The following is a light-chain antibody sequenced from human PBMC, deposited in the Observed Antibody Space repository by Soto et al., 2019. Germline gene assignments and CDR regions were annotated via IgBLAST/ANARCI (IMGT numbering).Light chain of an antibody. CDR1: QSVSSSY. V-gene: IGKV3-20*01. J-gene: IGKJ2*01. CDR3: QQYDGSPQT. CDR2: GAS. Sequence: EIVLTQSPGTLSLSPGERATLSCRASQSVSSSYLAWYQQKPGQAPRLLMYGASSRATGIPDRFSGSGSGTDFTLTISRLEPEDFAVYYCQQYDGSPQTFGQGTKLEIK.